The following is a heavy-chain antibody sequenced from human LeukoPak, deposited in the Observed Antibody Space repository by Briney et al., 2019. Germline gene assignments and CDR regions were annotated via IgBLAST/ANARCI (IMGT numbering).Heavy chain of an antibody. Sequence: SQTLSPTCTVSGGSISSGGYYWSWIRQHPGKVLEWIGYSYYSGSTYYNPSLKSRVTISVDTSKNQFSLKLSSVTAADTAVYYCARVNSSSSGFYSYYYYMDVWGKGTTVTVSS. D-gene: IGHD6-6*01. J-gene: IGHJ6*03. CDR1: GGSISSGGYY. V-gene: IGHV4-31*03. CDR2: SYYSGST. CDR3: ARVNSSSSGFYSYYYYMDV.